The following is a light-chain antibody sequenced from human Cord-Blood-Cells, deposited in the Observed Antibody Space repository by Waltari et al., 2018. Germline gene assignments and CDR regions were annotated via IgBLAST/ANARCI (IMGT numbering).Light chain of an antibody. V-gene: IGLV1-47*01. CDR3: AACDDSLSGWV. J-gene: IGLJ3*02. CDR2: GNN. CDR1: SSNIGSNY. Sequence: QSVLTQPPSASGTPGQRVTISCSGSSSNIGSNYVYWYQQLPGTAPKLLIYGNNQRPSGVPDRVSGTTSGTSASLAISGLRSEDEAEYYCAACDDSLSGWVFGGGTKLTVI.